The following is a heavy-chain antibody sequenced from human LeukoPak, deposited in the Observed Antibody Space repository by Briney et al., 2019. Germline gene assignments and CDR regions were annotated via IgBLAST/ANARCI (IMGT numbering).Heavy chain of an antibody. CDR3: AREGGIVGATLKAFDY. CDR1: GHTFTSYY. D-gene: IGHD1-26*01. Sequence: ASVKVTCKASGHTFTSYYMHWVRQAPGQGLEWMGIINPSGGSTSYAQKFQGRVTMTRDTSTSTVYMELSSLRSEDTAVYYCAREGGIVGATLKAFDYWGQGTLVTVSS. J-gene: IGHJ4*02. CDR2: INPSGGST. V-gene: IGHV1-46*01.